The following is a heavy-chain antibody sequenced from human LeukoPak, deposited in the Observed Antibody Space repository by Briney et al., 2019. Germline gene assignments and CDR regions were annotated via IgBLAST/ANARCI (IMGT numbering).Heavy chain of an antibody. CDR1: GFTLDDYA. J-gene: IGHJ6*02. CDR2: ISWNSGSI. D-gene: IGHD3-10*01. V-gene: IGHV3-9*01. CDR3: AKDIRITMVRGPHPYYYGMDV. Sequence: GRSLRLSCAASGFTLDDYAMHRVQQAPGKGLEWVSGISWNSGSIGYADSVKGRFTISRDNAKNSLYLQMNSLRAEDTALYYCAKDIRITMVRGPHPYYYGMDVWGQGTTVTVSS.